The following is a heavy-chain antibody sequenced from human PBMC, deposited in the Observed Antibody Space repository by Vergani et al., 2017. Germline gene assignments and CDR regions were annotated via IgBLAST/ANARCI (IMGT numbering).Heavy chain of an antibody. D-gene: IGHD1-1*01. Sequence: QVQLVQSGAEVKKPGASVKVSCKASGYTFTNYYMHWVRQAPGQGLEWMGIINPSGSSTSYAQKFQGRVTMTRDTSTSTVDMEVSSLRSEDTAVYYCAREGALQPGAFDIWGQGTMVTVSS. CDR1: GYTFTNYY. CDR2: INPSGSST. V-gene: IGHV1-46*01. J-gene: IGHJ3*02. CDR3: AREGALQPGAFDI.